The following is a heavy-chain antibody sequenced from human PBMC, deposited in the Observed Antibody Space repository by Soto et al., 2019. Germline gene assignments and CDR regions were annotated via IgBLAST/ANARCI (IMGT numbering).Heavy chain of an antibody. CDR3: ARARTTYSSSSLGWFDP. J-gene: IGHJ5*02. Sequence: QVQLVQSGAEVKKPGSSVKVSCKASGGTFSSYAISWVRQAPGQGLEWMGGIIPIFGTANSAQKFQGRVTITADESTSTAYMELSSLRSEDTAVYYCARARTTYSSSSLGWFDPWGQGTLVTVSS. CDR2: IIPIFGTA. V-gene: IGHV1-69*01. D-gene: IGHD6-6*01. CDR1: GGTFSSYA.